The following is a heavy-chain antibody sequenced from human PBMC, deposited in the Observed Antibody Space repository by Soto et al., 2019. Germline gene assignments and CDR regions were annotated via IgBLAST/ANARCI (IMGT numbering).Heavy chain of an antibody. CDR2: ISSTGYSI. J-gene: IGHJ5*02. CDR3: VRASKAVTLSGVLTTNNLFET. Sequence: GGSLRLSCAASGFTFTSYSMNWVRQAPGKGLEWVSYISSTGYSIYYADSVKGRFTISRDDAKNSLSLQMSSLRDEDTAVYYCVRASKAVTLSGVLTTNNLFETWGQGTLVTVSS. CDR1: GFTFTSYS. D-gene: IGHD2-15*01. V-gene: IGHV3-48*02.